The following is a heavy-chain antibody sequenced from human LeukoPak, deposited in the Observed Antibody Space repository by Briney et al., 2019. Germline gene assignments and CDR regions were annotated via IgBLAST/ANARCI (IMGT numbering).Heavy chain of an antibody. Sequence: GASVMVSCKASGYTFTSYGIRWVRQALGQGLEWMGWISAYNGNTNYAQKLQGRVTMTTDTSTSTAYMELRSLRSDDTAVYYCARAIGDEEYFDYWGQGTLVTVSS. CDR3: ARAIGDEEYFDY. D-gene: IGHD3-10*01. J-gene: IGHJ4*02. CDR2: ISAYNGNT. CDR1: GYTFTSYG. V-gene: IGHV1-18*01.